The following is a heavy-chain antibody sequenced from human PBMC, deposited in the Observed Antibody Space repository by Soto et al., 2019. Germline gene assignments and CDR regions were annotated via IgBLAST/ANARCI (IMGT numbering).Heavy chain of an antibody. J-gene: IGHJ5*02. V-gene: IGHV4-59*02. D-gene: IGHD3-22*01. CDR2: MYFGGSF. CDR1: GASVSHGY. CDR3: ARSYYDSTGFAVDP. Sequence: QLQLQASGPGLVKPSETLSLTCNVSGASVSHGYWSWIRQPPGKGLEWIGFMYFGGSFNYTPSLTRRATMSVQTSKNQFSMKLTSVTASDTAVYYCARSYYDSTGFAVDPWGQGTLVTVSS.